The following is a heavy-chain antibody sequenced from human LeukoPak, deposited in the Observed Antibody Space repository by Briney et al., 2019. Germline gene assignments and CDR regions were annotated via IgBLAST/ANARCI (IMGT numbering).Heavy chain of an antibody. CDR3: ARGNPPIVVVVAATFRFDP. CDR2: INHSGST. V-gene: IGHV4-34*01. CDR1: GGSFSGYY. Sequence: SGTLSLTCAVYGGSFSGYYWSWIRQPPGKGLEWIGEINHSGSTNYNPSLKSRVTISVDTSKNQFSLKLSSVTAADTAVYYCARGNPPIVVVVAATFRFDPWGQGTLVTVSS. J-gene: IGHJ5*02. D-gene: IGHD2-15*01.